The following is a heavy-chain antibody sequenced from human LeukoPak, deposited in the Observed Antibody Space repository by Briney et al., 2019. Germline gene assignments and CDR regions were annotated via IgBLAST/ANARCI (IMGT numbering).Heavy chain of an antibody. Sequence: KTSETLSLTCTVSGGSISSYYWSWIRQPPGKGLEWIGYIYYSGGTNYNPSLKSRVTISVDTSKNQFSLKLSSVTAADTAVYYCARHSRSYFDYWGQGILVTVSS. V-gene: IGHV4-59*01. CDR1: GGSISSYY. CDR2: IYYSGGT. CDR3: ARHSRSYFDY. D-gene: IGHD4-11*01. J-gene: IGHJ4*02.